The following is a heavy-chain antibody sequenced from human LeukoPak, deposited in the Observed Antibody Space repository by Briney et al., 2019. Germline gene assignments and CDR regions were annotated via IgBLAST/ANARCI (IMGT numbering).Heavy chain of an antibody. V-gene: IGHV1-3*04. CDR3: ARDLGSGSLHY. Sequence: ASVKVSCKASGYTFTSYGISWVRQAPGQRLEWMGWINTGNGNTRYSQKFQGRFTITRDTSASTAYMELSSLRSEDTAVYYCARDLGSGSLHYWGQGTLVTVSS. CDR1: GYTFTSYG. D-gene: IGHD1-26*01. CDR2: INTGNGNT. J-gene: IGHJ4*02.